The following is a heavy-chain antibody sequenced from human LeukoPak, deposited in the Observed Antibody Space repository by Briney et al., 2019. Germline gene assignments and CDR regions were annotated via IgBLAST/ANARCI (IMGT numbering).Heavy chain of an antibody. CDR3: ARVADNSGYTFDS. V-gene: IGHV1-69*04. Sequence: ASVKVSCKASGYTFTGYYMHWVRQAPGQGLEWMGRIIPILGITNYTQKFQGRVTITADKSTTTAYMELNSLRSEDTAVYYCARVADNSGYTFDSWGQGTLVTVSS. J-gene: IGHJ4*02. CDR1: GYTFTGYY. D-gene: IGHD3-22*01. CDR2: IIPILGIT.